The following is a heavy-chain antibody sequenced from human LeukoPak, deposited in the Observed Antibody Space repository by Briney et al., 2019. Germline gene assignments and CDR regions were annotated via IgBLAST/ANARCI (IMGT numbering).Heavy chain of an antibody. CDR3: ASGDYDSSGYYRTEYFQH. V-gene: IGHV5-51*01. CDR2: IYPGDSDT. J-gene: IGHJ1*01. Sequence: GESLKISCKGSGYSFTSYWIGWVRQMPGKGLEWVGIIYPGDSDTRYSPSLQGQVTISADKSISTAYLQWSSLKASDTAMYYCASGDYDSSGYYRTEYFQHWGQGTLVTVSS. CDR1: GYSFTSYW. D-gene: IGHD3-22*01.